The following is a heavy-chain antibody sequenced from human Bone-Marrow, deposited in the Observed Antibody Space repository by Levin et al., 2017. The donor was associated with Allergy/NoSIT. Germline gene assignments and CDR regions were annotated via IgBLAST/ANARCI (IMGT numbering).Heavy chain of an antibody. D-gene: IGHD5-12*01. J-gene: IGHJ4*02. V-gene: IGHV4-61*02. CDR1: GGSISSSSYY. CDR2: IYTSGIT. Sequence: RASETLSLTCSVSGGSISSSSYYWTWIRQPAGKGLEWIGRIYTSGITNYSPSLKSRVTISIDLSKNQFSLKLSSVTAADTAVYYCARRAYDRVDYWGQGALVTVSS. CDR3: ARRAYDRVDY.